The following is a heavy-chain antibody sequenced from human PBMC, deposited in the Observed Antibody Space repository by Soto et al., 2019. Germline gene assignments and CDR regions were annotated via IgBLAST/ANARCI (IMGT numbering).Heavy chain of an antibody. CDR2: ISGSDDGT. J-gene: IGHJ4*02. V-gene: IGHV3-23*01. CDR3: AKDGLFLEVPPASLSY. D-gene: IGHD2-2*01. Sequence: GGSLRLSCAASGFTFSTYAMNWVRQAPGKGLEWVSGISGSDDGTYYADSVKGRFTISRDNSRSTLYLQMNGLRAEDTAIYYCAKDGLFLEVPPASLSYWGQGTLVTVSS. CDR1: GFTFSTYA.